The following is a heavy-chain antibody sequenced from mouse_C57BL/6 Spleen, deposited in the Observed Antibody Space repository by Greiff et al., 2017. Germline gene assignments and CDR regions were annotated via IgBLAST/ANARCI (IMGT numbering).Heavy chain of an antibody. CDR3: ARHEVLGLRWYFDV. Sequence: EVQGVESGGGLVKPGGSLKLSCAASGFTFSSYTMSWVRQTPEKRLEWVATISGGGGNTYCPDSVKGRFTISRDNAKNTLYLQMSSLRSEDTALYYCARHEVLGLRWYFDVWGTGTTVTVSS. CDR2: ISGGGGNT. V-gene: IGHV5-9*01. CDR1: GFTFSSYT. J-gene: IGHJ1*03. D-gene: IGHD2-4*01.